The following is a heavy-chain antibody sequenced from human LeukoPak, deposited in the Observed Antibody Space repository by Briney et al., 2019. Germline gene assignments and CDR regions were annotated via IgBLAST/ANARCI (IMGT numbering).Heavy chain of an antibody. CDR2: TYDSGRT. J-gene: IGHJ3*02. CDR3: ARGEYYGSGSYNAFDI. CDR1: GGSITSAGYY. V-gene: IGHV4-31*03. Sequence: SQTLSLTCTVSGGSITSAGYYWTWIRQHPEKGLDWIGYTYDSGRTYYNPSLKSRVTISVDMSKNQFSLKLSSVTAADTAVYYCARGEYYGSGSYNAFDIWGQGTLVTVSS. D-gene: IGHD3-10*01.